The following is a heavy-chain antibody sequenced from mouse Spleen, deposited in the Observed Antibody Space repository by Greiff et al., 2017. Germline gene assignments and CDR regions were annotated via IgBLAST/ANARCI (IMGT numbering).Heavy chain of an antibody. Sequence: DVKLQESGGGLVQPGGSMKLSCVASGFTFSNYWMNWVRQSPEKGLEWVAQIRLKSDNYATHYAESVKGRFTISRDDSKSSVYLQMNNLRAEDTGIYYCTGSYYYGSSYEDFDYWGQGTTLTVSS. D-gene: IGHD1-1*01. CDR1: GFTFSNYW. CDR2: IRLKSDNYAT. CDR3: TGSYYYGSSYEDFDY. J-gene: IGHJ2*01. V-gene: IGHV6-3*01.